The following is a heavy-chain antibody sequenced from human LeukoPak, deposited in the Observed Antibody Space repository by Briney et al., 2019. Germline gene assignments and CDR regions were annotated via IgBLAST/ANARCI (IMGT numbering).Heavy chain of an antibody. D-gene: IGHD1-26*01. CDR3: TTDIAWELRNPDY. Sequence: PGGSLRLSCAASGFTFSNAWMSWVRQAPGKGLEWVGRIKSKTDGGTTDYAAPVKGRFTISRDDSKNTLYLQMNSLKTEDTAVYYCTTDIAWELRNPDYWGQGTLVTVSS. CDR2: IKSKTDGGTT. J-gene: IGHJ4*02. CDR1: GFTFSNAW. V-gene: IGHV3-15*01.